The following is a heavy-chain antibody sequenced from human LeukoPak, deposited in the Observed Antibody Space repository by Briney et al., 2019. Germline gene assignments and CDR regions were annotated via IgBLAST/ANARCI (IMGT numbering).Heavy chain of an antibody. CDR3: AKASEYQLLSSYFDY. CDR1: GFTFSSYA. J-gene: IGHJ4*02. V-gene: IGHV3-23*01. CDR2: ISGSGGST. Sequence: GGSLRLSCVASGFTFSSYAMSWVRQAPGKGLEWVSGISGSGGSTYYADSVKGRFTISRDNSKNTLYLQMNSLRAEDTAVYYCAKASEYQLLSSYFDYWGQGTLVTVSS. D-gene: IGHD2-2*01.